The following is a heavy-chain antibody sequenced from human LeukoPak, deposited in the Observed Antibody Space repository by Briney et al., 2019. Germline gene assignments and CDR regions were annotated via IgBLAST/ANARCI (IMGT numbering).Heavy chain of an antibody. CDR2: ISGSGGST. V-gene: IGHV3-23*01. J-gene: IGHJ4*02. Sequence: GGSLRLSCAASRFTFSSYAMSWVRQAPGKGLEWVSAISGSGGSTFYADSVKGRFTISRDNSQNTLFLQMNSLRAEDTAVYYCAKSPYGSGSYGDYWGQGTLVTVSS. CDR1: RFTFSSYA. CDR3: AKSPYGSGSYGDY. D-gene: IGHD3-10*01.